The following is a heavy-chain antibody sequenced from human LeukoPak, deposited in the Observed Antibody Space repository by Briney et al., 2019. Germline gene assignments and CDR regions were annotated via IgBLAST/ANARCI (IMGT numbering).Heavy chain of an antibody. J-gene: IGHJ4*02. CDR3: ATSLGPLTDY. CDR2: VNSDGSGT. CDR1: GFSFSSNW. V-gene: IGHV3-74*01. D-gene: IGHD7-27*01. Sequence: PGGSLRLSCAASGFSFSSNWMHWVRQAPGKGLVWVSRVNSDGSGTSYADSVKGRLTISRDNAKNTLYLQMNSLRAEDTAVYYCATSLGPLTDYWGQGTLVTVSS.